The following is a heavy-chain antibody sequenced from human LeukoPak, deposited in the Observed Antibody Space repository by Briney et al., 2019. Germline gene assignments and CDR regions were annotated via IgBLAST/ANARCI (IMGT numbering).Heavy chain of an antibody. CDR3: AREAPDDYGREVVTTDYYYGMDV. J-gene: IGHJ6*02. CDR2: ISSSSSTI. D-gene: IGHD2-21*02. CDR1: GFTFSSYS. V-gene: IGHV3-48*01. Sequence: GGSLRLSCAASGFTFSSYSMNWVRQAPGKGLEWVSYISSSSSTIYYADSVKGRFTISRDNSKNTLYLQMNSLRAEDTAVYYCAREAPDDYGREVVTTDYYYGMDVWGQGTTVTVSS.